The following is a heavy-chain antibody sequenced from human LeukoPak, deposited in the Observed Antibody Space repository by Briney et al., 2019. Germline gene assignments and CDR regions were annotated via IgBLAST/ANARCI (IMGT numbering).Heavy chain of an antibody. Sequence: GGSLRLSCAASGFTFSSYSMNWVRQAPGKGLEWVSSISSSSSYIYYADSVKGRFTISRDNAKNSLYLQMNSLRAEDTAVYYCARDRPSYSSGWYATRLDYYYGMDVWGQGTTVTVSS. CDR2: ISSSSSYI. J-gene: IGHJ6*02. D-gene: IGHD6-19*01. V-gene: IGHV3-21*01. CDR3: ARDRPSYSSGWYATRLDYYYGMDV. CDR1: GFTFSSYS.